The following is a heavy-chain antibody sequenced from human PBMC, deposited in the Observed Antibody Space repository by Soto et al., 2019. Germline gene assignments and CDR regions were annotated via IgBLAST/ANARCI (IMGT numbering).Heavy chain of an antibody. J-gene: IGHJ6*03. CDR2: ISGSGGST. CDR1: GFTFSSYA. CDR3: AKDKPKAYSSSPGARGYYYMDV. Sequence: GGSLRLSCAASGFTFSSYAMSWVHQAPGKGLEWVSAISGSGGSTYYADSVKGRFTISRDNSKNTLYLQMNSLRAEDTAVYYCAKDKPKAYSSSPGARGYYYMDVWGKGTTVTVSS. D-gene: IGHD6-6*01. V-gene: IGHV3-23*01.